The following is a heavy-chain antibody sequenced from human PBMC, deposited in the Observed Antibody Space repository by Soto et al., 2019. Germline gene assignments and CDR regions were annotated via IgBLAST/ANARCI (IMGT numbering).Heavy chain of an antibody. J-gene: IGHJ6*03. V-gene: IGHV4-59*08. CDR1: GGSISSYY. Sequence: PSETLSLTCTVSGGSISSYYWSWIRQPPGKGLEWIGYVYYSGSTKYNPSLKSRVTISVDRSKNQFSLKLNSVTAADTAVYYCASSSSSWYYYYMDVWGKGTTVTVSS. CDR3: ASSSSSWYYYYMDV. D-gene: IGHD6-6*01. CDR2: VYYSGST.